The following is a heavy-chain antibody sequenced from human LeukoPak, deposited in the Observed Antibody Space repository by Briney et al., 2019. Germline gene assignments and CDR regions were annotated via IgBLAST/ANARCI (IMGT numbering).Heavy chain of an antibody. D-gene: IGHD2-2*01. CDR2: IRYDGSNK. CDR1: GFTFSSYG. J-gene: IGHJ6*03. V-gene: IGHV3-30*02. CDR3: AKDQALGYCSSTSCYTYYMYV. Sequence: PGGTLRLSCAASGFTFSSYGMHWVRQAPGKGLEWVAFIRYDGSNKYYADSVKGRFTISRDNSKNTLYLQMNSLRAEDTAVYYCAKDQALGYCSSTSCYTYYMYVWGKGTTVTVSS.